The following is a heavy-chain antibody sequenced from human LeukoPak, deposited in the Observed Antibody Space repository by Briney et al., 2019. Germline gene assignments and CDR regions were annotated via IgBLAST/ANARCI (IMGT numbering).Heavy chain of an antibody. CDR3: ARALRDFWSGSITYFNY. CDR1: GYTFTSYG. CDR2: ISAYNGNT. V-gene: IGHV1-18*01. D-gene: IGHD3-3*01. Sequence: ASVKVSCKASGYTFTSYGISWVRQAPGQGLEWMGWISAYNGNTNYAQKLQGRVTMTTDTSTSTAYMELRSLRSDDTAVYYCARALRDFWSGSITYFNYWGQGTLVTVSS. J-gene: IGHJ4*02.